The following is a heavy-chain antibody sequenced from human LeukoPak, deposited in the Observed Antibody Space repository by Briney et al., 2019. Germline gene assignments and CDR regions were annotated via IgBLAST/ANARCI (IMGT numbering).Heavy chain of an antibody. V-gene: IGHV5-51*01. Sequence: ESLKISCKGSGYSFTSYWIGWVRQMPGKSLEWMGIIYPGDSDTRYSPSFQGQVTISADKSISTAYLQWSSLKASDTAMYYCARHAYSWSAGYDFDYWGQGTLVSVSS. D-gene: IGHD5-18*01. CDR2: IYPGDSDT. CDR1: GYSFTSYW. CDR3: ARHAYSWSAGYDFDY. J-gene: IGHJ4*02.